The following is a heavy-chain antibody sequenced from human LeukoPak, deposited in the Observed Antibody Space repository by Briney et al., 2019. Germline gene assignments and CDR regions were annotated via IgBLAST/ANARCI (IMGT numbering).Heavy chain of an antibody. J-gene: IGHJ1*01. V-gene: IGHV3-7*01. CDR2: VNQDGREE. CDR3: ARGDFAMRY. CDR1: GFSFSGYW. D-gene: IGHD3-3*01. Sequence: QPGGSLRLPCVGSGFSFSGYWLDWVRQAPGKGLEWVANVNQDGREENYVGSVKGRFTISRDNAKNSLYLQMNNLRVEDTAVYYCARGDFAMRYWGQGTLVTVSS.